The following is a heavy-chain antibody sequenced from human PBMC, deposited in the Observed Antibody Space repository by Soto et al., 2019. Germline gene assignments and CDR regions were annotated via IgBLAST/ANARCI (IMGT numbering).Heavy chain of an antibody. CDR2: ISYDGSNK. V-gene: IGHV3-30-3*01. Sequence: QVQMVESGGGVVQPGRSLRLSCVGSGFTFSSWAMHWVRQAPGKGLEWVAFISYDGSNKDYVDSVKGRFTISRDNSRNKVYLQMNSLRADDTGVYHCARGIYTRGWTFDPWGQGTLVIVSS. CDR1: GFTFSSWA. CDR3: ARGIYTRGWTFDP. J-gene: IGHJ5*02. D-gene: IGHD6-19*01.